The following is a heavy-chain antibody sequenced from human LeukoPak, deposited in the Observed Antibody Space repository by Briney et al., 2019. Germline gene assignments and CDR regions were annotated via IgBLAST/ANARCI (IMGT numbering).Heavy chain of an antibody. Sequence: SETLSLTCTVSGGSISSYYWSWLRQPPGKGLEWIGYIYYSGSTNYNPSLKSRVTISVDTSKNQFSLKLSAVAAADTAVYYCARVRPHWWDTETEAYYYYGMDVWGQGTTVTVSS. CDR3: ARVRPHWWDTETEAYYYYGMDV. CDR1: GGSISSYY. D-gene: IGHD5-18*01. CDR2: IYYSGST. J-gene: IGHJ6*02. V-gene: IGHV4-59*01.